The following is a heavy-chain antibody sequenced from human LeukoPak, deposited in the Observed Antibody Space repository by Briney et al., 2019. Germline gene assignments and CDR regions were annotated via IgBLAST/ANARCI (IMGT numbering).Heavy chain of an antibody. CDR1: GFTFSSYG. D-gene: IGHD2-15*01. V-gene: IGHV3-30*18. J-gene: IGHJ6*02. CDR3: AKEGRYCSGGSCYSYYGMDV. CDR2: ISYDGSNK. Sequence: GGSLRLSCAASGFTFSSYGMHWVRQAPGKGLEWVAVISYDGSNKYYADSVKGRFTISRDNSKNTLYPQMNSLRAEDTAVYYCAKEGRYCSGGSCYSYYGMDVWGQGTSVTVSS.